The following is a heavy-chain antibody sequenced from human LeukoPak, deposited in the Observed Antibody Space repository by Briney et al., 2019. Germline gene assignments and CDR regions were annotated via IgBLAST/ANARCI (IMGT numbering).Heavy chain of an antibody. CDR3: VRGGPSTWS. D-gene: IGHD2-15*01. Sequence: GGSLRLSCVASGFIFSSYWMHWVRPDPRKGLVWVSRINGDGRNINYADSVRGRFTISRDDAKNTVYLQMNNLRAKDTAVYYCVRGGPSTWSWGQGTLVTVSS. CDR1: GFIFSSYW. J-gene: IGHJ5*02. CDR2: INGDGRNI. V-gene: IGHV3-74*01.